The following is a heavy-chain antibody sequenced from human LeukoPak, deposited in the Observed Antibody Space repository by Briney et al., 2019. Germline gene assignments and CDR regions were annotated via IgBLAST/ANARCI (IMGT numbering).Heavy chain of an antibody. D-gene: IGHD2-2*01. CDR1: GGSFSGNY. J-gene: IGHJ6*03. CDR3: AREGHCSSTSCSEDYYYYKDV. V-gene: IGHV4-34*01. Sequence: SETLSLTCAVYGGSFSGNYWSWIRQPPGKGLEWIGEINHSGSTNYNPSLKSRVTISVDTSKNQFSLKLSSVTAADTAVYYCAREGHCSSTSCSEDYYYYKDVWGKGTTVTVSS. CDR2: INHSGST.